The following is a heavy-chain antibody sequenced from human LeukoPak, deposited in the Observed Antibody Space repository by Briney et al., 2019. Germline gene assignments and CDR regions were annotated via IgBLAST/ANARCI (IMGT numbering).Heavy chain of an antibody. J-gene: IGHJ5*02. CDR2: IYYSGST. V-gene: IGHV4-39*01. CDR1: GGSISSSSYY. D-gene: IGHD3-3*01. CDR3: ARVLRFLEWSQAPQNWFDP. Sequence: PSETLSLTCTVSGGSISSSSYYWGWIRQPPGKGLEWIGSIYYSGSTYYNPSLKSRVTISVDTSKNQFSLKLSSVTAADTAVYYCARVLRFLEWSQAPQNWFDPWGQGTLVTVSS.